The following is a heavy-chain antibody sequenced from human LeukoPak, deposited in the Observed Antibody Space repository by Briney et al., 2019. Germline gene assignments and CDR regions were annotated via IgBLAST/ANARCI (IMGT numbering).Heavy chain of an antibody. CDR1: GFTFSTYF. CDR2: IASDGSRT. J-gene: IGHJ3*02. D-gene: IGHD2-21*01. Sequence: GGSLRLSCAASGFTFSTYFMHWVRQAPGKGLERVADIASDGSRTFYVESVKGRFTISRDNSKNTLYLQMNSLRAEDTAVYFCARERQDTILHSGAFDIWGQGTMVTVSS. CDR3: ARERQDTILHSGAFDI. V-gene: IGHV3-30-3*01.